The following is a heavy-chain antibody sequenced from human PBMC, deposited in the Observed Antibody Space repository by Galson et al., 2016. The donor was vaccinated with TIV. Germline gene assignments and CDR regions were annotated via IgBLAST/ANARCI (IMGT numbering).Heavy chain of an antibody. V-gene: IGHV3-23*01. D-gene: IGHD2-21*01. Sequence: SLRLSCAASGFTFDFYAMSWVRQAPGQGLEWVSGISGSGGITYFADSVKGRFTISRDNSRNTLFLQMHSLRVEDTAVYYCAKRNNYGGDAFEDWGQGTLVTVSS. CDR2: ISGSGGIT. J-gene: IGHJ3*01. CDR1: GFTFDFYA. CDR3: AKRNNYGGDAFED.